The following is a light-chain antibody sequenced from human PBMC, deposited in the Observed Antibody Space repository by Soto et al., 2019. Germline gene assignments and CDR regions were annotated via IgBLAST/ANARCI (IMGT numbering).Light chain of an antibody. CDR1: QTVSSSY. CDR2: GAS. J-gene: IGKJ4*01. CDR3: HQCDTSPFT. V-gene: IGKV3-20*01. Sequence: EIVLTQSPGTLSLSPGERATLSCRASQTVSSSYLACYQQKPGQAPRLLIYGASSRATGIPDRFSGSGSGTDFTLTISRLEPEDFAVFYCHQCDTSPFTFCGGTKVEIK.